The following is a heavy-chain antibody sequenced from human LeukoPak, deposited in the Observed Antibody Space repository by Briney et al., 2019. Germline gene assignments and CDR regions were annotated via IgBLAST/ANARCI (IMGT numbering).Heavy chain of an antibody. D-gene: IGHD2-21*01. Sequence: SVTVSFTSSGGTFSIYTITWVRQAPGQGLEWMGGIIPIFGTTNYAQKFQGRVTITADESTSTAYMELSSLRSEDTAVYYCARGWQLGGDLGDAFDIWGQGTMVTVSS. CDR3: ARGWQLGGDLGDAFDI. J-gene: IGHJ3*02. V-gene: IGHV1-69*13. CDR2: IIPIFGTT. CDR1: GGTFSIYT.